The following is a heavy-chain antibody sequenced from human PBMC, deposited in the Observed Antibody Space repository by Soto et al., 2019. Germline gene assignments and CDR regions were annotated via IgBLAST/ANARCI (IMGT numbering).Heavy chain of an antibody. CDR2: ISGSGGST. D-gene: IGHD3-22*01. CDR3: ARVSGWLRYFDY. J-gene: IGHJ4*02. CDR1: GFTFSSYA. Sequence: GGSLRLSCAASGFTFSSYAMGWVRQAPGKGLEWVSAISGSGGSTYYADSVKGRFTISRDNSKNTLYLQMNSLRAEDTAVYYCARVSGWLRYFDYWGQGTLVTVSS. V-gene: IGHV3-23*01.